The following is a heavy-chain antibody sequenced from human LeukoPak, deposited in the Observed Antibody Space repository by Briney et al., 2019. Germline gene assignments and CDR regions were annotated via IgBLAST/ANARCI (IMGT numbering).Heavy chain of an antibody. CDR2: IKQDGSEE. Sequence: VGSLRLSCAASGFTFSSYWMSWVRQAPGKGLEWVANIKQDGSEENFVDSVKGRFTISRDNAKKSLYLQMNSLSAEDTAVYYCARGSSAGASLRHDYWGQGTLVTVSS. J-gene: IGHJ4*02. D-gene: IGHD1-26*01. CDR1: GFTFSSYW. CDR3: ARGSSAGASLRHDY. V-gene: IGHV3-7*01.